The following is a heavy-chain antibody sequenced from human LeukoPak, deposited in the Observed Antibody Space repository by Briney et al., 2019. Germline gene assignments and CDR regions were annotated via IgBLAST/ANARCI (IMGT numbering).Heavy chain of an antibody. CDR1: GFTFSSSG. Sequence: GRSLRLSCAASGFTFSSSGMHWVRQAPGKGLEWVAFIRYDGSDKFYADSVKGRFTISRDNSKNTLYLQLDSLRTDDTAVYYCAKDNPIEEVPGLGPGTWGQGTLVTVSS. CDR3: AKDNPIEEVPGLGPGT. D-gene: IGHD2-2*01. CDR2: IRYDGSDK. J-gene: IGHJ5*02. V-gene: IGHV3-30*02.